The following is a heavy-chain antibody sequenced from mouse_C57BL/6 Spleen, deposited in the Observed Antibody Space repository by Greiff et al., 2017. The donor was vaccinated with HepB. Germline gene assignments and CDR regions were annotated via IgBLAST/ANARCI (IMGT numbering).Heavy chain of an antibody. CDR2: IYPGDGDT. J-gene: IGHJ3*01. D-gene: IGHD2-2*01. CDR3: ARQGDGYDVTWFAY. CDR1: GYAFSSYW. Sequence: QVQLQQSGAELVKPGASVKISCKASGYAFSSYWMNWVKQRPGKGLEWIGQIYPGDGDTNYNGKFKGKATLTADKSSSTAYMQLSSLTSEDSAVYFCARQGDGYDVTWFAYWGQGTLVTVSA. V-gene: IGHV1-80*01.